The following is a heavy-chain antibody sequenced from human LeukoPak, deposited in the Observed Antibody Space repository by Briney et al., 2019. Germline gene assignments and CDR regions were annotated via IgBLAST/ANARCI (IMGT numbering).Heavy chain of an antibody. D-gene: IGHD3-9*01. V-gene: IGHV1-24*01. CDR2: FDPEDGET. CDR1: GYTLTELS. Sequence: ASVTVSCKVSGYTLTELSMHWVRQAPGKGLEWMGGFDPEDGETIYAQKFQGRVTMTEDTSTDTAYMELSSLRSEDTAVYYCATLATGYYNWFDPWGQGTLVTVSS. J-gene: IGHJ5*02. CDR3: ATLATGYYNWFDP.